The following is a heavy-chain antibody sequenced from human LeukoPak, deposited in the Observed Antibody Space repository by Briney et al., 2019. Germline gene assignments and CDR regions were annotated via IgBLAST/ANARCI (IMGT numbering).Heavy chain of an antibody. V-gene: IGHV1-46*01. J-gene: IGHJ4*02. CDR2: INPSGGST. Sequence: AAVKVSCKASGYTFTDYYMYWVRHAPGQGLEWMGIINPSGGSTTYAQKFQGRVTMTRDMSTSTVYMELSSLRSEDTAVYYCARLLTSLVRGDLDYWGQGTLVTVSS. CDR1: GYTFTDYY. D-gene: IGHD3-10*02. CDR3: ARLLTSLVRGDLDY.